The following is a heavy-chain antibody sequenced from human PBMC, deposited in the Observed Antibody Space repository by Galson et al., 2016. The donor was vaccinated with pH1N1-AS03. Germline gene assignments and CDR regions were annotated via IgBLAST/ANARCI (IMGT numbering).Heavy chain of an antibody. CDR2: INPSGTIK. J-gene: IGHJ4*02. Sequence: SCKASGDTFISHFMHWVRQAPGQGLEWMAIINPSGTIKSYAQKFQARVSMSRDTSTSSVYMEVTILRAEDTAMYFCARMSTEGIIIVDPPFDYWGQGTLVTVSS. V-gene: IGHV1-46*01. CDR1: GDTFISHF. D-gene: IGHD5/OR15-5a*01. CDR3: ARMSTEGIIIVDPPFDY.